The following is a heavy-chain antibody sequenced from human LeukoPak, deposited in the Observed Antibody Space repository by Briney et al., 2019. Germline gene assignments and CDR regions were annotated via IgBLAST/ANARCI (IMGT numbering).Heavy chain of an antibody. J-gene: IGHJ5*02. D-gene: IGHD4-17*01. CDR3: ARYDYGDCWFDP. CDR2: ISDSGST. V-gene: IGHV4-59*01. CDR1: GGSMNNYY. Sequence: SGTLSLTCTVSGGSMNNYYWSWIRQAPGKGLEWIGYISDSGSTNYNPSLRSRVTISVDTSKNQFSLKLSSVTAADTALYYCARYDYGDCWFDPWGQGTLVTVSS.